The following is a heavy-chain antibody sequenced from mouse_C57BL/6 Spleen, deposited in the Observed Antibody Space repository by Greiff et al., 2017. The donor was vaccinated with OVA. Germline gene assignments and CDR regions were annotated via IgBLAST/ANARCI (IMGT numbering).Heavy chain of an antibody. CDR2: IDPSDSYT. V-gene: IGHV1-69*01. D-gene: IGHD2-2*01. J-gene: IGHJ1*03. CDR1: GYTFTSYW. Sequence: VQLQQPGAELVMPGASVKLSCKASGYTFTSYWMHWVKQRPGQGLEWIGEIDPSDSYTNYNQKFKGKATLTVDKSSSSAYMQRSSLTSWDSAVYYCARGGVTTGWYFDVWGTGTTVTVSS. CDR3: ARGGVTTGWYFDV.